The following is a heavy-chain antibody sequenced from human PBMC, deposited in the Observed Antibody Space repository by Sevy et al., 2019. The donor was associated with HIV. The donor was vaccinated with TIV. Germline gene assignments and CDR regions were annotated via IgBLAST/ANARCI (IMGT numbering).Heavy chain of an antibody. D-gene: IGHD3-22*01. J-gene: IGHJ4*02. V-gene: IGHV3-48*02. Sequence: GGSLRLSCAASGFSFSQYSMNWVRQAPGKGVEWLSYISGSSGTIYYARSVKGRFTISRDNAKNSVYLQMNSLRDEDSAVYYCARVVLYYDANYCDFWGQGALVTVSS. CDR3: ARVVLYYDANYCDF. CDR1: GFSFSQYS. CDR2: ISGSSGTI.